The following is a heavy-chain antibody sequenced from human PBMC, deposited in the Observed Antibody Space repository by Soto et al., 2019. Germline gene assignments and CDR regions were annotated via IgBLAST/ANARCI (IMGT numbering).Heavy chain of an antibody. Sequence: PSETLSLTCSVSDDSINSDKYYWGWIRQPPGKGLEWIGSIYYRGNAYYNPSLQTRFTISLDKSKSQFSLKLNSVTAADTVVYFCARLEGLATISYYFDFWGPGALVTVSS. CDR2: IYYRGNA. CDR1: DDSINSDKYY. V-gene: IGHV4-39*01. CDR3: ARLEGLATISYYFDF. D-gene: IGHD3-9*01. J-gene: IGHJ4*02.